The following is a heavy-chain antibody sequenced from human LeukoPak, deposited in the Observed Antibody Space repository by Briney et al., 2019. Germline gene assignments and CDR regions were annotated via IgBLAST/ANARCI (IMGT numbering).Heavy chain of an antibody. D-gene: IGHD2-15*01. V-gene: IGHV4-34*01. J-gene: IGHJ5*02. Sequence: PSETLSLTCAVYGGSFSGYYWSWIRQPPGKGLEWIGEINHSGSTNYNPSLKSRVTISVDTSKNQFSLKLSSVTAADTAVYYCARGSCPSCYPVYWFDPWGQGTRVTVSS. CDR2: INHSGST. CDR1: GGSFSGYY. CDR3: ARGSCPSCYPVYWFDP.